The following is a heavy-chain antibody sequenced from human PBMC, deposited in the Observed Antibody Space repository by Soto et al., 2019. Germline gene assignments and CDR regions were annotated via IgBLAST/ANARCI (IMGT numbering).Heavy chain of an antibody. V-gene: IGHV3-11*01. CDR1: GFTCSDYY. CDR2: ISSSGSTI. D-gene: IGHD5-18*01. Sequence: QVQLVESGGGLVKPGGSLRLSCAASGFTCSDYYMSWIRQAPGKGLEWVSYISSSGSTIYCADSVKGRFTISRDNAKNSLYLQMNSLRSEDTAVYYCAREIGRAYTAMDPFDYWGQGTLDTVSS. CDR3: AREIGRAYTAMDPFDY. J-gene: IGHJ4*02.